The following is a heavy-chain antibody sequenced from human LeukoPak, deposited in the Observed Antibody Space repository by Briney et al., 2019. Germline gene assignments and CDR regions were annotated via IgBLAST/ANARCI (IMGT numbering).Heavy chain of an antibody. CDR1: GGTLSRYA. D-gene: IGHD2-2*01. J-gene: IGHJ5*02. CDR3: ARVVTPRYCSSTSCYWKGWFDP. Sequence: SVRVSCKASGGTLSRYAISWVRQAPGQGLEWMGGIIASFGTANYAQKFQGRVTISADESSGTAYMELSSLRSEDTAVYYCARVVTPRYCSSTSCYWKGWFDPWGQGTLVTVSS. V-gene: IGHV1-69*01. CDR2: IIASFGTA.